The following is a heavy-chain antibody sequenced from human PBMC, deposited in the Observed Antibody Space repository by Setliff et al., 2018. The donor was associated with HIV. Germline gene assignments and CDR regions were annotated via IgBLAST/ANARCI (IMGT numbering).Heavy chain of an antibody. CDR1: GFGFSGYD. J-gene: IGHJ5*02. V-gene: IGHV3-48*01. D-gene: IGHD3-9*01. CDR3: AKDMSTDWYTVSGFDL. CDR2: ISHSSENI. Sequence: PGESLKISCAASGFGFSGYDMNWVRQVPGKGLEWISHISHSSENINYADSVKGRFTISRDNAKNSLYLALNNLRVEDTALYYCAKDMSTDWYTVSGFDLWGQGTLVTVSS.